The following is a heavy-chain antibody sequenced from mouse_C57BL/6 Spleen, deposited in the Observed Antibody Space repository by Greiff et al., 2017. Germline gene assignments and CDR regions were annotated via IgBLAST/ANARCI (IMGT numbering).Heavy chain of an antibody. CDR1: GYTFTSYT. CDR2: INPSSGYT. V-gene: IGHV1-4*01. D-gene: IGHD1-1*01. Sequence: VQLQQSGAELARPGASVKMSCKASGYTFTSYTMHWVKQRPGQGLEWIGYINPSSGYTKYNQKFKDKATLTADKSSSTAYMQLSSLTSEDSAVYYCARETVVSHYFDYGRQGTSLTVSS. CDR3: ARETVVSHYFDY. J-gene: IGHJ2*02.